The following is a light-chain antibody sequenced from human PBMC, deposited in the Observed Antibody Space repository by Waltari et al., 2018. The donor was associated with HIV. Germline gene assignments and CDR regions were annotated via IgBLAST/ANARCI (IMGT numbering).Light chain of an antibody. J-gene: IGLJ3*02. Sequence: QSALTQPPSVSGSLGQSVTISCTGTSSDIGAYTRVSWYQQSPGTAPKLRIYEVTHRPSWGPVRFSGSKSGNTASLTISCLQADDEADYYCSSYTTSSTWVFGGGTKLTVL. V-gene: IGLV2-18*02. CDR2: EVT. CDR1: SSDIGAYTR. CDR3: SSYTTSSTWV.